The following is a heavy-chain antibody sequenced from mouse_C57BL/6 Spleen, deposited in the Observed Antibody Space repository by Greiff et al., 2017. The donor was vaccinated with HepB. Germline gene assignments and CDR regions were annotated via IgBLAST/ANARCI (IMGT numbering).Heavy chain of an antibody. CDR3: SRQDQYYASNDWYFDV. D-gene: IGHD1-1*01. CDR2: ISSGGSYT. J-gene: IGHJ1*03. Sequence: EVKLVESGGDLVKPGGSLKLSCAASGFTFSSYGMSWVRQTPDKRLEWVATISSGGSYTYYQDSVKGLFTISRDNAKNTLYLQMSRLKSEDTAMYDCSRQDQYYASNDWYFDVWGTGTTVTVSS. CDR1: GFTFSSYG. V-gene: IGHV5-6*01.